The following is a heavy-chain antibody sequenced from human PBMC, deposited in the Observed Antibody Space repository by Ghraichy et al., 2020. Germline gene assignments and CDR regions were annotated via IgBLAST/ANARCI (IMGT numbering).Heavy chain of an antibody. Sequence: GGSLRLSCAASGFTFSSYSMNWVRQAPGKGLEWVSYIDNISGTIYYADSVKGRFTVSRDNAKSSLYLQMNSLRDEDTAVYYCARRTPKSGGAVWGYFDLWGRGTLVIVSS. CDR3: ARRTPKSGGAVWGYFDL. CDR1: GFTFSSYS. D-gene: IGHD3-16*01. CDR2: IDNISGTI. V-gene: IGHV3-48*02. J-gene: IGHJ2*01.